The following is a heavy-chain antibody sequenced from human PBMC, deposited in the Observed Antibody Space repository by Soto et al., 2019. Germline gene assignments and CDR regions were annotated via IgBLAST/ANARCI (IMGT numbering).Heavy chain of an antibody. J-gene: IGHJ6*02. CDR1: GGTFNIYN. CDR2: ILPIFGTT. D-gene: IGHD7-27*01. CDR3: ARDETGDSYYYSYGMDV. Sequence: QVQLVQSGAEVKKPGSSVKVSCKASGGTFNIYNINWVRQAPGQGLEWMGGILPIFGTTNYAQRFQGRLTIIADDSTSTAYMELSSLRSEDTAVYYCARDETGDSYYYSYGMDVWGQGTKVTVTS. V-gene: IGHV1-69*01.